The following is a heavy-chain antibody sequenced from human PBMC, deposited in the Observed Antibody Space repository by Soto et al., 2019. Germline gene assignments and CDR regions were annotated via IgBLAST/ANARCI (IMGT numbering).Heavy chain of an antibody. CDR3: VKKSIGTVTNPVYWSFDL. CDR1: GFTFINYA. D-gene: IGHD4-17*01. V-gene: IGHV3-23*01. Sequence: EVQLLESGGGLIQPGGSLRLSCTASGFTFINYAMNWVRQAPGKGLEWVSGTSGGGDVAVYADSVKGRFAISRDNSKNTLYLLMNSLRAEDTALYYCVKKSIGTVTNPVYWSFDLWGRGTLVTVSS. J-gene: IGHJ2*01. CDR2: TSGGGDVA.